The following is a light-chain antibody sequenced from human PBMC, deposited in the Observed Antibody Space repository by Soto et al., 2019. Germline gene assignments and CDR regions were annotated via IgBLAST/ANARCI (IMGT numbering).Light chain of an antibody. J-gene: IGLJ2*01. CDR3: ETWDTSLSVVI. V-gene: IGLV1-51*01. Sequence: QSVLTQPPSVSAAPGQKVTISCSGSTSNIGKNYVSWYQLLPGTAPKLLIYDKTKRPSGIPDRFSGSKSGTSATLVIAGLQTGDEADYYCETWDTSLSVVIFGGGTKLTVL. CDR1: TSNIGKNY. CDR2: DKT.